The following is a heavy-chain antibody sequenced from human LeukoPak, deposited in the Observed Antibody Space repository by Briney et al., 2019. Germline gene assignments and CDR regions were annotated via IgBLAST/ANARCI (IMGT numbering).Heavy chain of an antibody. Sequence: AGRSLRLSCAASGFTVRSHGMRWVRQAPGKGLEWVAVRWEDGSEQYYADSVKGRFTISRDNSKDTVSLQMNGMRDEDTDVYYCASDLDSEYRGSYSRLSGAFEYWGQGTLVTVSS. CDR3: ASDLDSEYRGSYSRLSGAFEY. J-gene: IGHJ4*02. D-gene: IGHD1-26*01. CDR2: RWEDGSEQ. V-gene: IGHV3-33*01. CDR1: GFTVRSHG.